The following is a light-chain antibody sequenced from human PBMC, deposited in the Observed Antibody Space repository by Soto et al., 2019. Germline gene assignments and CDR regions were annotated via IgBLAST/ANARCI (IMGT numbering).Light chain of an antibody. Sequence: IQMAQSPASLSASVGDRVTITCRASQSIDNYLNWYQQKPGKAPNLLIYGASGLQSGVPSRFRGGGSGTDFTLTISSLHPEDFATYYCQQSYITPLTFGGGTKVDIK. V-gene: IGKV1-39*01. CDR1: QSIDNY. J-gene: IGKJ4*01. CDR3: QQSYITPLT. CDR2: GAS.